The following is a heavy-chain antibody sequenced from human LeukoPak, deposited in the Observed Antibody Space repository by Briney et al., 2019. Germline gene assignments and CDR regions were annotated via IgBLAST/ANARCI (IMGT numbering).Heavy chain of an antibody. V-gene: IGHV1-2*02. CDR3: ATGRWGVDY. Sequence: ASVKVSCKASGYTFTYHYMHWVRQAPGQGLEWIGWINPNSGGTNHAQKFQGRVHMTRSPSISPAYLALKRLRSDDHVGYYRATGRWGVDYGGRGTLVSVSS. CDR1: GYTFTYHY. CDR2: INPNSGGT. D-gene: IGHD3-16*01. J-gene: IGHJ4*02.